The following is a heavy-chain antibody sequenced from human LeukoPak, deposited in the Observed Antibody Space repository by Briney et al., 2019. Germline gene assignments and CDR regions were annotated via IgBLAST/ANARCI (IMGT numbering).Heavy chain of an antibody. V-gene: IGHV1-2*02. J-gene: IGHJ4*02. D-gene: IGHD3-10*01. CDR2: INPNSGGT. CDR3: ARDGDGSGSYYNVLDY. Sequence: ASVKVSCKASGYTFTGYYIHWVRQAPGQGLEWMGWINPNSGGTNYAQKFQGRVTMTRDTSISTAYMELSRLRSDDTAVYYCARDGDGSGSYYNVLDYWGQGTLVTVSS. CDR1: GYTFTGYY.